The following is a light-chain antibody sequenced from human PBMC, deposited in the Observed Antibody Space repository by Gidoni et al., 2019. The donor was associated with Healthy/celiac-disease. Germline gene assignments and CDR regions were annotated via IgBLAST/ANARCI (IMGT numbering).Light chain of an antibody. CDR2: GAA. CDR3: QQYGSSPYT. CDR1: QSVSSSY. J-gene: IGKJ2*01. Sequence: EIVLTPSPGTLSLSPGERAPLSCRASQSVSSSYLAWYQQKPGQAPRLLIDGAASRATGIPDRFSGSGSGTDFTLTISRLEPEDFAVYYCQQYGSSPYTFGQGTKLEIK. V-gene: IGKV3-20*01.